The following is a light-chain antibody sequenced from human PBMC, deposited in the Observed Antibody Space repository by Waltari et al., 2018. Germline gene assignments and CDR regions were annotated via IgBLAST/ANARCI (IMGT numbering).Light chain of an antibody. CDR3: AAWDDSLSAYV. V-gene: IGLV1-44*01. CDR2: YDN. Sequence: QPALTQPPSASGTTGQWVSVPCSGSSSNIGSNAVHWYQQLPGMAPKLLIYYDNQRPSGVPDRVSGSKSGTSASLAISGLQSEDEADYICAAWDDSLSAYVFGTGTKVTVL. J-gene: IGLJ1*01. CDR1: SSNIGSNA.